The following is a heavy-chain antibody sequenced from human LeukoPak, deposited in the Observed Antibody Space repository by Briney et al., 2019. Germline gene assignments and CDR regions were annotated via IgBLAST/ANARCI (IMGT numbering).Heavy chain of an antibody. J-gene: IGHJ6*02. CDR1: GGTFSSYA. V-gene: IGHV1-69*13. CDR3: ARHPQLVVPAAMDYYYYGMDV. CDR2: IIPIFGTA. D-gene: IGHD2-2*01. Sequence: SVKVSCKAAGGTFSSYAISWVRQAPGQGLEWMGGIIPIFGTANYAQKFQGRATITADESTSTAYMELSRLRSEATAVYYCARHPQLVVPAAMDYYYYGMDVWGQGTTVTVSS.